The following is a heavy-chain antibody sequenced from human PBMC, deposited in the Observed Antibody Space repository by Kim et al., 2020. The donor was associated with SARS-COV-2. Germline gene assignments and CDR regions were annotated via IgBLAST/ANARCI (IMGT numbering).Heavy chain of an antibody. CDR2: IKQDGSEK. Sequence: GGSLRLSCAASGFTFSSYWMSWVRQAPGKGLEWVANIKQDGSEKYYVDSVKGRFTISRDNAKNSLYLQMNSLRAEDTAVYYCVRVNKTAYFDWLFWHGKVPYYYCFGMVVWGQGTTVIVSS. J-gene: IGHJ6*02. CDR1: GFTFSSYW. CDR3: VRVNKTAYFDWLFWHGKVPYYYCFGMVV. D-gene: IGHD3-9*01. V-gene: IGHV3-7*03.